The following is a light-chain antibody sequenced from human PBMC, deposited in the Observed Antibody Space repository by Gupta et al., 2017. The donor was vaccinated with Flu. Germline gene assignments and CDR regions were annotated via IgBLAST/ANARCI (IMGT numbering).Light chain of an antibody. CDR1: NIGSKS. CDR2: DDS. V-gene: IGLV3-21*02. Sequence: GQTAKITCGGNNIGSKSVHWFQQKSGQAPVLVVYDDSDRPSGIPERISGSNSGNTATVTISRVEAGDEADYYCQVWDSSSDQTVFGGGTKLTVL. J-gene: IGLJ2*01. CDR3: QVWDSSSDQTV.